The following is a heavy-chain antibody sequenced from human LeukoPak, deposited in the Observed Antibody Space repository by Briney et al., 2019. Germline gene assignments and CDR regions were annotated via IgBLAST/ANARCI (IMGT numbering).Heavy chain of an antibody. Sequence: GESLKISCNASGYSFTSYWIGWVRQMPGKGQEWMGIIDPSDSETRYTPSFQGQVTISVDKPLTTADLQWNSLKASDTAMYYCARQTAMGRSGDYWGQGTLVTVSS. CDR2: IDPSDSET. D-gene: IGHD5-18*01. CDR3: ARQTAMGRSGDY. V-gene: IGHV5-51*01. CDR1: GYSFTSYW. J-gene: IGHJ4*02.